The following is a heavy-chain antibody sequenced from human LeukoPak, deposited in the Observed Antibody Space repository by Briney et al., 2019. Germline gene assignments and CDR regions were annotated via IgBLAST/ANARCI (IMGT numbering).Heavy chain of an antibody. CDR3: ARDSGMVALDY. CDR2: IYYTGST. CDR1: GGSISSDY. Sequence: SETLSLTCTVSGGSISSDYWSWIRQPPGEGLEWIGYIYYTGSTNYNPSLKSRVTISLGRSKNQFSLKLNSVTAADTAVYYCARDSGMVALDYWGQGTLVTVSS. J-gene: IGHJ4*02. D-gene: IGHD1-26*01. V-gene: IGHV4-59*01.